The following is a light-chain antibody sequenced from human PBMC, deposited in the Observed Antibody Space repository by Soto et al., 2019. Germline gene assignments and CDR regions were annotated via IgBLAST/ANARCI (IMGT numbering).Light chain of an antibody. J-gene: IGKJ3*01. CDR1: QSISSW. CDR2: KAS. CDR3: QQSFT. Sequence: DIQMTQSPSTLSASVGDRVTITCRASQSISSWLAWYQQKPGKAPKPLIYKASTLESGVPSRFSGSGSGTEFTLTISSLQPDDFATYYCQQSFTFGPGTKVDIK. V-gene: IGKV1-5*03.